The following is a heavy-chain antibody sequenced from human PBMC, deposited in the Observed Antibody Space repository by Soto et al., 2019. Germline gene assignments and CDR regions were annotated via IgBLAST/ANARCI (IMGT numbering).Heavy chain of an antibody. J-gene: IGHJ6*02. CDR3: ARDLGSTTHGYYYGMDV. V-gene: IGHV3-48*02. CDR2: ISSSSSTI. Sequence: GVLRLSCAASGFTFSSYSMNWVRQAPGKGLEWVSYISSSSSTIYYADSVKGRFTISRDNAKNSLYLQMNSLRDEDTAVYYCARDLGSTTHGYYYGMDVWGQGTTVTVSS. D-gene: IGHD2-2*01. CDR1: GFTFSSYS.